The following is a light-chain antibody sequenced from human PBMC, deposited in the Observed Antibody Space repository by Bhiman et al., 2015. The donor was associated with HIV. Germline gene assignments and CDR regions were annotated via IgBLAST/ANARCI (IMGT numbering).Light chain of an antibody. J-gene: IGLJ3*02. CDR3: QSYDSSLSGPWV. CDR1: SLRSYY. CDR2: GQN. V-gene: IGLV3-19*01. Sequence: SYELTQDPAVSVALGQTVRITCQGDSLRSYYASWYQQTPGQAPVLVIYGQNNRPSGIPDRFSGSSSGNTASLTITGAQAEDEADYYCQSYDSSLSGPWVFGGGTKLTVL.